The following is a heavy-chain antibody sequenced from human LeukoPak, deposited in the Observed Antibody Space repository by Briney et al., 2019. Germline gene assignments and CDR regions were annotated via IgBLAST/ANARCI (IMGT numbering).Heavy chain of an antibody. V-gene: IGHV4-59*12. Sequence: PSETLSLTCTVSGGSISSYYWSWIRQPPGKGLEWIGFIYYSGSTNYNPSLKSRVTISVDTSKNQFSLKLSSVTAADTAVYYCAREGSPTYYDFWSGLNWFDPWGQGTLVTVSS. CDR1: GGSISSYY. D-gene: IGHD3-3*01. CDR3: AREGSPTYYDFWSGLNWFDP. J-gene: IGHJ5*02. CDR2: IYYSGST.